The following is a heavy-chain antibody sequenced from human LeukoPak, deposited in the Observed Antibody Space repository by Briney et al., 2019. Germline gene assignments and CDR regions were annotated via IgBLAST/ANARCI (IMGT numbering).Heavy chain of an antibody. V-gene: IGHV3-23*01. CDR2: TSSSDDGT. Sequence: GGSLRLSCVASGFPLSNYAMSWVRQVPGKGLEWVSATSSSDDGTYYADSVRGRFTISRDNSKNALYLQMNRLRVEDAALYYCARAPVTSCRGAFCYPFDYWGQGILVTVSS. CDR1: GFPLSNYA. CDR3: ARAPVTSCRGAFCYPFDY. J-gene: IGHJ4*02. D-gene: IGHD2-21*01.